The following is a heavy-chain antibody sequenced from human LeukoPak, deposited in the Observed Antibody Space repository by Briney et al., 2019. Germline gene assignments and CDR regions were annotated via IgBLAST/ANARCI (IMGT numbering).Heavy chain of an antibody. D-gene: IGHD2-8*02. J-gene: IGHJ4*02. CDR2: IIPGGGST. CDR1: GYTFTNYL. CDR3: VREESGGYFDY. Sequence: ASVKVSCKASGYTFTNYLLHWVRQAPGQGLEWVGRIIPGGGSTNYAQKFRDRVTMTRDTSTSTVYIELSSLRSEDTAVYHCVREESGGYFDYWGLGTLVTVSS. V-gene: IGHV1-46*01.